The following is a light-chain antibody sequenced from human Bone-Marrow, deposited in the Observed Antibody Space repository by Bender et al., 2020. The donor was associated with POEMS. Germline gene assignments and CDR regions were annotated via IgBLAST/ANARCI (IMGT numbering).Light chain of an antibody. CDR2: EVN. V-gene: IGLV2-11*01. J-gene: IGLJ2*01. Sequence: SALTQVRSVSGSPGQPVPISCTGTSNDVGIYNYVPWYQHHPGKAPKLMIYEVNKRPSGVPDRFSGSKSGNTASLTISGLQAEDEADYYCCSYGGSFTVVFGGGTKLTVL. CDR1: SNDVGIYNY. CDR3: CSYGGSFTVV.